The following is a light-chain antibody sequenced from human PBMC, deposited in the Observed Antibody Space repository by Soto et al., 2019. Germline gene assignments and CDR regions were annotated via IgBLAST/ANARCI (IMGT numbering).Light chain of an antibody. CDR2: DVS. V-gene: IGLV2-14*03. Sequence: QSVLTQPASVSGSPGQSITISCTGTSSDVGGYNYVSWYQYHPGKAPKLMIYDVSDRPSGISTRFSGSKSGNTASLTISGLQAEDEADYYCSSYTSSSTLVFGGGTKLTVL. CDR3: SSYTSSSTLV. J-gene: IGLJ2*01. CDR1: SSDVGGYNY.